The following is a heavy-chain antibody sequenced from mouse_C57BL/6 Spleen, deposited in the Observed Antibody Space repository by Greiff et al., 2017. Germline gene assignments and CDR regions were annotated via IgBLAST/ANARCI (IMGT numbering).Heavy chain of an antibody. D-gene: IGHD2-12*01. V-gene: IGHV1-18*01. CDR1: GYTFTDYN. J-gene: IGHJ4*01. CDR3: AVLRLEGYYAMDY. CDR2: INPNNGGT. Sequence: VQLQQSGPELVKPGASVKIPCKASGYTFTDYNMDWVKQSHGKSLEWIGDINPNNGGTIYNQKFKGKATLTVDKSSSTAYMELRSLTSEDTAVYYCAVLRLEGYYAMDYWGQGTSVTVSS.